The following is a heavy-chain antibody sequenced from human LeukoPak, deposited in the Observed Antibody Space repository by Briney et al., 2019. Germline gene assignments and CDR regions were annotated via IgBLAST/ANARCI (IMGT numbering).Heavy chain of an antibody. CDR3: ARAGPQYYFDY. D-gene: IGHD6-19*01. V-gene: IGHV4-34*01. Sequence: PSETQSLTCAVYGGSFSGYYWSWIRQPPGKGLEWIGEINHSGSTNYNPSLKSRVTISVDTSKNQFSLKLSSVTAADTAVYYCARAGPQYYFDYWGQGTLVTVSS. J-gene: IGHJ4*02. CDR1: GGSFSGYY. CDR2: INHSGST.